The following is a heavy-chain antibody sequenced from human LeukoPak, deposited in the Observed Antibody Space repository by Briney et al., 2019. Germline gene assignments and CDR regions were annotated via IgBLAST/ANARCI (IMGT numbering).Heavy chain of an antibody. CDR2: IYYSGST. D-gene: IGHD6-13*01. J-gene: IGHJ3*02. CDR1: GGSISSGSYY. Sequence: SETLSLTCAVSGGSISSGSYYWSWIRQPPGKGLEWIGYIYYSGSTYYNPSLKSRVTISVDTSKNQFSLKLSSVTAADTAVYYCAKYSSSWYRAFDIWGQGTMVTVSS. CDR3: AKYSSSWYRAFDI. V-gene: IGHV4-30-4*08.